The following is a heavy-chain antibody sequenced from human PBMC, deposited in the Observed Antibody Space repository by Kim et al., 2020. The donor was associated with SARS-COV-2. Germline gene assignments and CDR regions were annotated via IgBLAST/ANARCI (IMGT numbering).Heavy chain of an antibody. CDR1: GGSISSGGYY. CDR3: ARGKARYYFDY. Sequence: SETLSLTCTVSGGSISSGGYYWSWIRQHPGKGLEWIGYIYYSGSTYYNPSLKSRVTISVDTSKNQFSLKLSSVTAADTAVYYCARGKARYYFDYWGQGTLVTVSS. D-gene: IGHD3-10*01. CDR2: IYYSGST. J-gene: IGHJ4*02. V-gene: IGHV4-31*03.